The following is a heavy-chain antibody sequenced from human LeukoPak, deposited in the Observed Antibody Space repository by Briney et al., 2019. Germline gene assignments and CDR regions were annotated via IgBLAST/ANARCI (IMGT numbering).Heavy chain of an antibody. V-gene: IGHV1-24*01. CDR3: ATSASGYSGYYYNY. J-gene: IGHJ4*02. CDR2: FDPEDGET. CDR1: GYTLTELS. Sequence: ASVKVSCKVSGYTLTELSMHWVRQAPGKGLEWMGGFDPEDGETIYAQKFQGRVTMTEDTSTDTAYMELSSLRSEDTAVYYCATSASGYSGYYYNYWGQGTLVTVSS. D-gene: IGHD5-12*01.